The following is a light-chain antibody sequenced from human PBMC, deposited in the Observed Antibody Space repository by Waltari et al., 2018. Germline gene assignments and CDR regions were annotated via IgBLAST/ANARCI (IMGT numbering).Light chain of an antibody. CDR1: ISNLGSNY. CDR3: CSYAGRYTSV. Sequence: QSVLTQPPSASETPGQRVIISCSGSISNLGSNYLYWYQQLPGTAPKLLIYRNNQRPSGVPDRFSGSKSGTSASLAISGLRSEDEADYYCCSYAGRYTSVFGGGTKVTVL. J-gene: IGLJ2*01. V-gene: IGLV1-47*01. CDR2: RNN.